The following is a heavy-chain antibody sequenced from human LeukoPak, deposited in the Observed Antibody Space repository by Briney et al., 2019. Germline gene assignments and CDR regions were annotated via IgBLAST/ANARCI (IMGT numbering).Heavy chain of an antibody. Sequence: GGSLRLSCAASGFTFSSYAMSWVRQAPGKGLEGVSAIMGGGGSTYYAGSGKGRFTISRANSNNTLYVQMHSLRVEDTAVYYCAKSGGFSGSGRLAMDVWGHGTTVTVSS. CDR2: IMGGGGST. CDR1: GFTFSSYA. D-gene: IGHD3-10*01. CDR3: AKSGGFSGSGRLAMDV. V-gene: IGHV3-23*01. J-gene: IGHJ6*02.